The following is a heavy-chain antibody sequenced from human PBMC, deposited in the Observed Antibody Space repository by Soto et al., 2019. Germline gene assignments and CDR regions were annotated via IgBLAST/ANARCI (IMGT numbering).Heavy chain of an antibody. J-gene: IGHJ4*02. V-gene: IGHV4-59*01. CDR3: ARRYGASFDY. Sequence: SETLSLTYTVSGASISSYYWSWIRQPPGKGLEWIGYIYYSGSTNYNPSLKSRVTISVDTSKNQFSLKLSSVTAADTAVYYCARRYGASFDYWGQGTLVTVSS. CDR2: IYYSGST. CDR1: GASISSYY. D-gene: IGHD4-17*01.